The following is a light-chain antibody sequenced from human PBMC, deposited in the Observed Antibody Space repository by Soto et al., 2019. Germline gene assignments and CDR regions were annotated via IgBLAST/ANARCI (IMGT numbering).Light chain of an antibody. CDR3: YSAADNNGV. J-gene: IGLJ2*01. Sequence: SYELTQPSSVSVSPGQTATITCSGDVLAKKYARWFQQKPGQAPVLVIYKDSERPSGIPERFSGSSSGTTVTLTISGAQVEDEADYYCYSAADNNGVFGGGTKLTVL. CDR1: VLAKKY. V-gene: IGLV3-27*01. CDR2: KDS.